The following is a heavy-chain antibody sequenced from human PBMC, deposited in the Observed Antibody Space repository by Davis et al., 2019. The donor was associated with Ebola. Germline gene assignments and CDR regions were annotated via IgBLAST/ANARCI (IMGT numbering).Heavy chain of an antibody. Sequence: GESLKISCAASGFPFSRYAMSWVRQAPGKGLEWVSAISGSGGSTYYADSVKGRFTISRDNSKNTLYLQMNSLRAEDTAVYYCAKDEWGIAVANVDYWGQGTLVTVSS. CDR1: GFPFSRYA. V-gene: IGHV3-23*01. CDR2: ISGSGGST. J-gene: IGHJ4*02. CDR3: AKDEWGIAVANVDY. D-gene: IGHD6-19*01.